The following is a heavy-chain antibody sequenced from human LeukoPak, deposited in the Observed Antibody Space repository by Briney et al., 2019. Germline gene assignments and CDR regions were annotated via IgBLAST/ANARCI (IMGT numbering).Heavy chain of an antibody. D-gene: IGHD3-10*01. Sequence: PSETLSHTCAVYGGSFSRYYWGWIRHPPGKGLEWIGSIYYTGSTYYNPSIKSRVNISVVPSKNQCALKLNAWTATDGAVYYCARHYGPWGQGTPVTVSS. CDR1: GGSFSRYY. J-gene: IGHJ4*02. CDR3: ARHYGP. CDR2: IYYTGST. V-gene: IGHV4-39*01.